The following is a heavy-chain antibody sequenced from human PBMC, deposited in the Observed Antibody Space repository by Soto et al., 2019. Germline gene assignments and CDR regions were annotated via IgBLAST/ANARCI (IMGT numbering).Heavy chain of an antibody. CDR1: GFNFHRYS. Sequence: GGSLRLSCAASGFNFHRYSMHWVRQAPGKGLEWVSAISGSGGSTYYADSVKGRFTISRDNSKNTLYLQMNSLRAEDTAVYYCAKAEFQLYYYYYMDVWGKGTTVTVSS. CDR2: ISGSGGST. V-gene: IGHV3-23*01. J-gene: IGHJ6*03. D-gene: IGHD3-10*01. CDR3: AKAEFQLYYYYYMDV.